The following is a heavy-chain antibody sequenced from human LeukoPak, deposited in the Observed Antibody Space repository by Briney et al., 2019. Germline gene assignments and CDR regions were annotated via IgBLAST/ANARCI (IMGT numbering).Heavy chain of an antibody. CDR2: ISPSGGST. J-gene: IGHJ4*02. D-gene: IGHD1-26*01. CDR3: ARGYALYSGRYIDFDY. CDR1: GYTFTTYY. V-gene: IGHV1-46*01. Sequence: ASVKVSCKASGYTFTTYYIHWVRQAPGQGLEWMGIISPSGGSTSYAQKFQGRVTMTRDTSTSTVYMELSSLRSDDTAVYYCARGYALYSGRYIDFDYWGQGTLVTVSS.